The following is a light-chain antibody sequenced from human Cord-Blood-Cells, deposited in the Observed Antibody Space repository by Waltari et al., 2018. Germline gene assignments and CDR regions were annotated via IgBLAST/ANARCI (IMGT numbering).Light chain of an antibody. Sequence: DIVMTQSSDSLAVSLGERATINCKSGQSVLYSANNKNYLAWYQQKPGQPPKLLIYWASTRASGVPDRFSGSGSGTDFTLTISSLQAEDVAVYYCQQYYSTPRTFGQGTKVEIK. CDR1: QSVLYSANNKNY. V-gene: IGKV4-1*01. J-gene: IGKJ1*01. CDR3: QQYYSTPRT. CDR2: WAS.